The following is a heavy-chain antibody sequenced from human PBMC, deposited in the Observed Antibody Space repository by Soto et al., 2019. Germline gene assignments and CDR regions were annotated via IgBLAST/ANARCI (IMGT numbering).Heavy chain of an antibody. V-gene: IGHV3-7*03. CDR1: AFTFSSYW. Sequence: DVRLVESGGGLVQPGGSLRLSCAASAFTFSSYWMTWVRQAPGKGLEWVASIKEDGSEKYYLDSVKGRFTISRDNAKNSLYLQMNSLRAEDTAVYYCASDGTFIAVTAPGNYYGMDVWGQGTTVTVSS. D-gene: IGHD6-19*01. CDR3: ASDGTFIAVTAPGNYYGMDV. CDR2: IKEDGSEK. J-gene: IGHJ6*02.